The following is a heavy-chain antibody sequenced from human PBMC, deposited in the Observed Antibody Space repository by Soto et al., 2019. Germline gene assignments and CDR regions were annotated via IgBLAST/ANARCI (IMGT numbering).Heavy chain of an antibody. CDR3: AKDLRVAGTFDV. V-gene: IGHV3-30*18. CDR2: VSYDGSNK. CDR1: GFTFSSYG. D-gene: IGHD6-19*01. J-gene: IGHJ3*01. Sequence: QVQLVESGGGVVQPGRSLRLSCAASGFTFSSYGMHWVRQAPGKGLEWVAVVSYDGSNKYYADSVKGRFTISRDNSKNSLDLQMNSLRAEDTAVYYCAKDLRVAGTFDVWGQGTMVTVSS.